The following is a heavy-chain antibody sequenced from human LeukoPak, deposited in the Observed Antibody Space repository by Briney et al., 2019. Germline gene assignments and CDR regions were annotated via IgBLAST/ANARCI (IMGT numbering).Heavy chain of an antibody. CDR1: GFTFGNAW. V-gene: IGHV3-15*01. D-gene: IGHD4-17*01. CDR2: IKSKTDGGTT. J-gene: IGHJ4*02. CDR3: TTEDNYGDYVDY. Sequence: GGSLRLSCAASGFTFGNAWMSWVRQAPGKGLEWVGRIKSKTDGGTTDYAAPVKGRFTISRDDSKNTLYLQMNSLKTEDTAVYYCTTEDNYGDYVDYWGQGTLVTVSS.